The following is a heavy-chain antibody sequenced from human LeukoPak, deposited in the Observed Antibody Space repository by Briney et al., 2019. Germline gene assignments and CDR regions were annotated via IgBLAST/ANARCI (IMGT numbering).Heavy chain of an antibody. V-gene: IGHV3-30-3*01. J-gene: IGHJ3*02. CDR2: ISYDGSNK. CDR1: GFTFSSYA. D-gene: IGHD3-10*01. Sequence: GGSLRLSCAASGFTFSSYAMHWVRQAPGKGLEWVAVISYDGSNKYYADSVKGRFTISRDNSKNTLYLQMNSLRAEDTAVYYCASAVIDGSGTSAFDIWGQGTMVTVSS. CDR3: ASAVIDGSGTSAFDI.